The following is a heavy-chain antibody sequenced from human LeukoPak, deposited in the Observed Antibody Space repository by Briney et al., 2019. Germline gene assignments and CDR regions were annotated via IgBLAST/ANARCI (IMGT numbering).Heavy chain of an antibody. D-gene: IGHD2-2*02. V-gene: IGHV4-59*08. J-gene: IGHJ4*02. Sequence: SETLSLTCTVSGGSISSYYWSWIRQPPGKGLEWIGYIYYSGSTNYNPSLKSRVTISVDTSKNQFSLKLSSVTATDTAVYYCARLGYCSSTSCHKEFDYWGQGTLVTVSS. CDR3: ARLGYCSSTSCHKEFDY. CDR2: IYYSGST. CDR1: GGSISSYY.